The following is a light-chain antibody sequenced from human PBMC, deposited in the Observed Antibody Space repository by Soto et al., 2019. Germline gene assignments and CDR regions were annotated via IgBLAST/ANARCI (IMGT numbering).Light chain of an antibody. V-gene: IGKV2-24*01. CDR1: QSLVHSDGNTY. Sequence: DIVLTQTPLSSPVILGQPASISCTSSQSLVHSDGNTYLSWLQQRSGQPPRLLIYNISKRLSGVPDRFSGSGAGKEFTLSISRVEVEDVGVYYCMQGTQFLITFGQGTRLEIK. J-gene: IGKJ5*01. CDR3: MQGTQFLIT. CDR2: NIS.